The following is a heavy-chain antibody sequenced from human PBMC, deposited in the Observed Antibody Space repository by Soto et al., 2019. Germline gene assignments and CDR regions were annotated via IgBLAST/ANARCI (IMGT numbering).Heavy chain of an antibody. Sequence: PGGSLRLSCAASGFTFSSYAMSWVRQAPGKGLEWVSAISGSGGSTYYADSVKGRFTISRDNSKNTLYLQMNSLRAEDTAVYYCAKMGPYCSSTSCYSAWGMDVWGQGTTVTVSS. CDR2: ISGSGGST. V-gene: IGHV3-23*01. J-gene: IGHJ6*02. D-gene: IGHD2-2*01. CDR3: AKMGPYCSSTSCYSAWGMDV. CDR1: GFTFSSYA.